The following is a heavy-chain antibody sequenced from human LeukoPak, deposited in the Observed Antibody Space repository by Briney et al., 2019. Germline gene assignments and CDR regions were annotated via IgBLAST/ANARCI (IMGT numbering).Heavy chain of an antibody. D-gene: IGHD4-17*01. CDR2: MNPNSGNT. Sequence: ASVKVSCKASGYTFTSYDINWVRQATGQRLEWMGWMNPNSGNTGYAQKFQGRVTMTRNTSISTAYMELSSLRSEDTAVYYCARGGYGDYRSYYYYMDVWGKGTTVTVSS. CDR3: ARGGYGDYRSYYYYMDV. V-gene: IGHV1-8*01. CDR1: GYTFTSYD. J-gene: IGHJ6*03.